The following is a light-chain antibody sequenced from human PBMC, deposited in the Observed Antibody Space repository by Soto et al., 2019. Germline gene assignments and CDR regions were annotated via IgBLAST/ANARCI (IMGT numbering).Light chain of an antibody. Sequence: EVVLTQSPGTLSLSPGERATLSCRASQSVSSSYVAWYQQKRGQAPRLLMYGASSRATGIPDRFSGSGSGTEFSLTISRLETEDFILDYSQHFRAFGQGTRLE. CDR2: GAS. V-gene: IGKV3-20*01. CDR3: QHFRA. J-gene: IGKJ5*01. CDR1: QSVSSSY.